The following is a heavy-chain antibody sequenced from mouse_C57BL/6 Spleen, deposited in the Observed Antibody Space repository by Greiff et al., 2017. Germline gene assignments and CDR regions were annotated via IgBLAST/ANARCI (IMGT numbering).Heavy chain of an antibody. J-gene: IGHJ4*01. CDR1: GYAFTNYL. CDR3: ARAQVRRAMDY. CDR2: INPGSGGT. D-gene: IGHD2-2*01. V-gene: IGHV1-54*01. Sequence: VHLVESGAELVRPGTSVTVSCKASGYAFTNYLIEWVKQRPGQGLEWIGVINPGSGGTNYNEKFKGKATLTADKSSSTAYMQLSSLTSEDSAVYFCARAQVRRAMDYWGQGTSVTVSS.